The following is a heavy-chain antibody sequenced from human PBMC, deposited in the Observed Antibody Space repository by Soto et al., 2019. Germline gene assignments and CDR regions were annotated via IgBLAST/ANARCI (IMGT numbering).Heavy chain of an antibody. CDR1: GFTLSSCS. CDR3: ARDPLAYCGGDCYSFIDY. D-gene: IGHD2-21*02. CDR2: ISSSSSTI. Sequence: GGSLRLSCAASGFTLSSCSMNWVRQAPGKGLEWVSYISSSSSTIYYADSVKGRFTFSRDNAKNSLYLQMNSLRAADTAVYYCARDPLAYCGGDCYSFIDYWGQGTLVTVSS. V-gene: IGHV3-48*01. J-gene: IGHJ4*02.